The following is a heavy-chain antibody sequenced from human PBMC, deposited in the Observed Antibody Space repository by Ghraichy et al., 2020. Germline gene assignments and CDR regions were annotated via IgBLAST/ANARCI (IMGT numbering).Heavy chain of an antibody. CDR1: GFTFSNCA. Sequence: GGSLRLSCAASGFTFSNCAMTWVRQAPGRGLEWVSAISSSGGTTHYADSVRGRFTISRDNSKNTVYLQMNSLRAEDTAIYYCAKTLYSSNFAFEYWGQGTLVTVSS. CDR2: ISSSGGTT. D-gene: IGHD6-13*01. V-gene: IGHV3-23*01. CDR3: AKTLYSSNFAFEY. J-gene: IGHJ4*02.